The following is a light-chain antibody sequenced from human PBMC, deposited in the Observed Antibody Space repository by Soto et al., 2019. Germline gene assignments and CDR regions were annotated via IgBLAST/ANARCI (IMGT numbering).Light chain of an antibody. Sequence: QSILTAPPSVSVAAGQRGTISCTGSNSDIGAGYDVHWYQQLPETAPKLVIYGNNRRPSGVPDRFSGSKSDTSASLAITGLQAEDEADYYCQSYDRSLSSYVCGTGTKVTVL. CDR3: QSYDRSLSSYV. V-gene: IGLV1-40*01. J-gene: IGLJ1*01. CDR1: NSDIGAGYD. CDR2: GNN.